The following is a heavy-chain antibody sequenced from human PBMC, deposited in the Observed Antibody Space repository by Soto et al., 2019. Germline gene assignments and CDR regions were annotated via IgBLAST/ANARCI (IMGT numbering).Heavy chain of an antibody. Sequence: QVHLQESGPGLVKPSETLSLTCAVSGASIGSGGWWSWVRKPPGKGLEWIAEIFHDGNTNYSPSLKSRVTISGDKSQNPFSLNVYSVTAADTAVYYCARHEGWTGPEQWGQGTLVTVSS. CDR1: GASIGSGGW. CDR2: IFHDGNT. CDR3: ARHEGWTGPEQ. V-gene: IGHV4-4*02. J-gene: IGHJ4*02. D-gene: IGHD2-8*02.